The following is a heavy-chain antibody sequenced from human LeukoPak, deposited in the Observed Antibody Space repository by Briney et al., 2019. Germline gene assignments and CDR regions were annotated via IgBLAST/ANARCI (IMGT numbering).Heavy chain of an antibody. D-gene: IGHD6-25*01. CDR3: ARAGRLTFDI. CDR2: INHSGST. V-gene: IGHV4-34*01. Sequence: SETLSLTCAVYGGSFSGYYWSWIRQPPGKGLEWIGEINHSGSTNYNPSLKSRVTISVDTSKNQISLKLSSVTAADTAVYYCARAGRLTFDIWGQGTMVTVSS. J-gene: IGHJ3*02. CDR1: GGSFSGYY.